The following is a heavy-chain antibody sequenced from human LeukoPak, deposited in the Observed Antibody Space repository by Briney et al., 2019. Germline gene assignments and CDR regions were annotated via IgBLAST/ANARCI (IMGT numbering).Heavy chain of an antibody. V-gene: IGHV4-4*02. CDR2: IYHSGST. D-gene: IGHD3-10*01. J-gene: IGHJ3*02. CDR3: ATALPFGELLVSGAFDI. Sequence: SSETLSLTCAVSGGSISSSNWWSWVRQPPGKGLEWIGEIYHSGSTNYNPSLKSRVTISVDKSKNQFSLKLSSVTAADTAVYYCATALPFGELLVSGAFDIWGQGTMVTVSS. CDR1: GGSISSSNW.